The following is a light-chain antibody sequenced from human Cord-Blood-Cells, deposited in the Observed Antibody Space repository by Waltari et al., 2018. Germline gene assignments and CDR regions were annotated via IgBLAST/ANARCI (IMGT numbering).Light chain of an antibody. CDR1: QSVSSSY. Sequence: EIVLTQSPGTLSLSLGERATLSCRASQSVSSSYLAWYQQKPGQAPRLLIYGASSRATGIPDRFSGSGSGTDFTLTIIRLEPEDFAVYYCQQYGSSPPFTFGPGTKVDIK. J-gene: IGKJ3*01. V-gene: IGKV3-20*01. CDR3: QQYGSSPPFT. CDR2: GAS.